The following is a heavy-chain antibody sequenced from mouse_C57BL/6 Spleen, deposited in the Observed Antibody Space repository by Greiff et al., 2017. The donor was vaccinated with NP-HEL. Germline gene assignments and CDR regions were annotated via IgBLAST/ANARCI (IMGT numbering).Heavy chain of an antibody. V-gene: IGHV1-69*01. CDR1: GYTFTSYW. J-gene: IGHJ4*01. D-gene: IGHD1-1*01. Sequence: QVQLQQPGAELVLPGASVKLSCKASGYTFTSYWMHWVKQRPGQGLEWIGEIDPSDSYTNYNQKFKGKSTLTVDKSSSTAYMQLSSLTSEDSAVYYCARSLLLRFMDYWGQGTSVTVSS. CDR3: ARSLLLRFMDY. CDR2: IDPSDSYT.